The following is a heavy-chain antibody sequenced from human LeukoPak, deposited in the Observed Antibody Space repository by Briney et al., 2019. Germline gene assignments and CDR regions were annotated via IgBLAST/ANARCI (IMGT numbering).Heavy chain of an antibody. CDR1: GFSFSTAW. CDR2: IRSKSYGDTT. Sequence: GGSLRLSCAASGFSFSTAWMSCVRQAPGKGLEWVGRIRSKSYGDTTDYASPVKGRFTISRDDSENTLYLQMSSLKIEDTAVYYCTTDLGGYYTGGSCYTGLYNCFDPWGQGTLVTVSS. CDR3: TTDLGGYYTGGSCYTGLYNCFDP. J-gene: IGHJ5*02. D-gene: IGHD2-15*01. V-gene: IGHV3-15*01.